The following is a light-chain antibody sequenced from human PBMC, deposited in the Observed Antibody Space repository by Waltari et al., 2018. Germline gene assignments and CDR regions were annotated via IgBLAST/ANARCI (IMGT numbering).Light chain of an antibody. Sequence: EIVMTQSPATLSVSPGERATLSCRASQIVSSNLALYQQKPGQAPRLLIHGASTRATGIPARFSGSGSGTEFTLTISSLQSEDLAVYYCLQYNNWWTFGQGTKVEIK. J-gene: IGKJ1*01. CDR2: GAS. CDR1: QIVSSN. V-gene: IGKV3-15*01. CDR3: LQYNNWWT.